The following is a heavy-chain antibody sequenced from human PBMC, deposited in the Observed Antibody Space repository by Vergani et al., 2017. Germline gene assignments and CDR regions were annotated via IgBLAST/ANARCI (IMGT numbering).Heavy chain of an antibody. D-gene: IGHD5-24*01. CDR2: IIPIFGTA. J-gene: IGHJ4*02. Sequence: QVQLVQSGAEVKKPGSSVKVSCKASGGTFSSYAISWVRQAPGQGLEWMGRIIPIFGTANYAQKFQGRVTITADESTSTAYMELSSLRAEDTAVYYCARDGDPRTSPSMKLDYWGQGTLVTVSS. V-gene: IGHV1-69*18. CDR1: GGTFSSYA. CDR3: ARDGDPRTSPSMKLDY.